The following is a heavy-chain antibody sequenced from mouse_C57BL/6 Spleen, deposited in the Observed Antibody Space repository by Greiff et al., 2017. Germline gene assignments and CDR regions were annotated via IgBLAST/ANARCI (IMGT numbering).Heavy chain of an antibody. CDR1: GYTFTNYW. V-gene: IGHV1-63*01. CDR2: IYPGGGYT. J-gene: IGHJ2*01. Sequence: VKLQESGAELVRPGTSVKMSCKASGYTFTNYWIGWAKQRPGHGLEWIGDIYPGGGYTNYNEKFKGKATLTADKSSSTAYMQFSSLTSEDSAIYYCARSRYYGSSFYFDYWGQGTTLTVSS. D-gene: IGHD1-1*01. CDR3: ARSRYYGSSFYFDY.